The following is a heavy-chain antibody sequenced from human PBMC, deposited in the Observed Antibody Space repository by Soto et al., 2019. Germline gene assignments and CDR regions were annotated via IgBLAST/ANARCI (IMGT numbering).Heavy chain of an antibody. CDR3: VCGGNFFVY. D-gene: IGHD3-16*01. CDR2: LDQDGSER. CDR1: GFTFSTYW. Sequence: EVQLVESGGGLVQPGGSLRLSCATSGFTFSTYWMTWVRRPPGKGLEWVANLDQDGSERYYVDSARGRFTISRDNAKNSLYLQMNRLRAEDTAVYYCVCGGNFFVYWGQGTLVTVSP. J-gene: IGHJ4*02. V-gene: IGHV3-7*01.